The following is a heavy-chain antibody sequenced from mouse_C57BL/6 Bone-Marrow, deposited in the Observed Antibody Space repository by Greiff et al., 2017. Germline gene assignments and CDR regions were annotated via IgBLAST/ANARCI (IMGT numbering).Heavy chain of an antibody. CDR1: GYTFTSYW. J-gene: IGHJ2*01. Sequence: QVQLQQPGAELVKPGASVKLSCKASGYTFTSYWMHWVKQRPGQGLEWIGMIHPNSGSTNYNEKFKSKATLTVDKSSSTAYMQLSSLTSEDSAVYYCARVLWLLPYFDYWGQGTALTVSS. CDR3: ARVLWLLPYFDY. D-gene: IGHD2-3*01. CDR2: IHPNSGST. V-gene: IGHV1-64*01.